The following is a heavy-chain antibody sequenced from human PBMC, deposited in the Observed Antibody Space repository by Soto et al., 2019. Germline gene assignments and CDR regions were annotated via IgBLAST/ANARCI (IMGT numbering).Heavy chain of an antibody. J-gene: IGHJ4*02. CDR1: GYNFTTYY. CDR2: IVPTGGST. Sequence: QVQLVQSGAEVKKPGASVKVSCKTSGYNFTTYYIHWVRQAPGQGLEWMGMIVPTGGSTTYTQRFQGRVTMTRDTSTSTVFMELSSLKSEDTAVYYCARAPRSATIDDYWGQGTLVTVSS. V-gene: IGHV1-46*01. D-gene: IGHD3-3*01. CDR3: ARAPRSATIDDY.